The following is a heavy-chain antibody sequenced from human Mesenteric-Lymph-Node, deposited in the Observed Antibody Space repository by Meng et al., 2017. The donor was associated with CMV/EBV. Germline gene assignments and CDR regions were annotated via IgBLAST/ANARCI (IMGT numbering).Heavy chain of an antibody. CDR3: ARDPELDNYYYGMDV. V-gene: IGHV1-18*01. D-gene: IGHD1-14*01. J-gene: IGHJ6*02. CDR2: ISAYNGNT. CDR1: GYTFTSYD. Sequence: ASVKVSCKASGYTFTSYDINWVRQATGQGLEWMGWISAYNGNTNYAEKFQGRVTMTTDTSSSTAYMELRSLRSDDTAVYYCARDPELDNYYYGMDVWGQGTTVTVSS.